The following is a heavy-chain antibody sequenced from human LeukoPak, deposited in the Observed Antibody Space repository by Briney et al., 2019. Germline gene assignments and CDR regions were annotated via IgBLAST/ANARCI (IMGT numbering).Heavy chain of an antibody. J-gene: IGHJ3*02. V-gene: IGHV3-7*01. CDR1: GFTFSSYW. CDR2: IKEDGSEK. Sequence: PGGSLRLSCAASGFTFSSYWMSWVRQAPGKGLEWVANIKEDGSEKYYVDSVKGRFTISRDNAKNSLYVQMNSLRVEDTAVYYCARIGDGFDIWGQGTMVTVSS. D-gene: IGHD3-10*01. CDR3: ARIGDGFDI.